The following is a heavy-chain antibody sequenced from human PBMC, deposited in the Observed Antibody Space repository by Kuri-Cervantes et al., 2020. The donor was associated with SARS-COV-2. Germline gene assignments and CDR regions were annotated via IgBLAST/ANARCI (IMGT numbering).Heavy chain of an antibody. J-gene: IGHJ5*02. Sequence: SETLSLTCTVSGGSIRSGSYYWGWIRQSPGKGLEWIGSIYYSGNTLYNPSLKSRLTISVDTSKKQFSLNLSSVTAADTAVYYCARDRGRIAAAGIGWFDPWGQRTLVTVSS. D-gene: IGHD6-13*01. CDR1: GGSIRSGSYY. CDR2: IYYSGNT. V-gene: IGHV4-39*07. CDR3: ARDRGRIAAAGIGWFDP.